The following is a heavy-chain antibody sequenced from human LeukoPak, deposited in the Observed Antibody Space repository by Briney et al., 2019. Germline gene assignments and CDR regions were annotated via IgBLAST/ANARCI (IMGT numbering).Heavy chain of an antibody. CDR3: AKDRYTALVGRVDY. V-gene: IGHV3-30*02. CDR1: GFTFSSYG. Sequence: GGSLRLSCSASGFTFSSYGMHWVRQAPGTGLEWVTFIQHDGNNKYYADSVKGRFTISRDNSRNTLYLQMNSLRAEDTAVYYCAKDRYTALVGRVDYWGQGTLVTVSS. CDR2: IQHDGNNK. D-gene: IGHD5-18*01. J-gene: IGHJ4*02.